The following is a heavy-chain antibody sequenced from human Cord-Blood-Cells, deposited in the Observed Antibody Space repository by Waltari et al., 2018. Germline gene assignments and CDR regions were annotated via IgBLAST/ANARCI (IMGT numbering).Heavy chain of an antibody. V-gene: IGHV3-23*01. CDR1: GFPFGSYV. Sequence: EVQLLESGGGLVQPGGSLRLSCAASGFPFGSYVWRWVLPAPGKGLEWVSAISGSGGSTYYADSVKGRFTISRDNSKNTLYLQMNSLRAEDTAVYYCAKVVSLYSWYWFDPWGQGTLVTVSS. CDR3: AKVVSLYSWYWFDP. J-gene: IGHJ5*02. CDR2: ISGSGGST. D-gene: IGHD5-18*01.